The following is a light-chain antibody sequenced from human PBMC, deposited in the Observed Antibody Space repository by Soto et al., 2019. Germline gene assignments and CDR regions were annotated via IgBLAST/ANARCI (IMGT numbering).Light chain of an antibody. V-gene: IGLV2-11*01. Sequence: QSVLTQPRSVSGSPGQSVTISCTGTSSDVGGYDFVSWYQQHPAKAPKLIIFDVTKRPSGVPDRFSGSKSGSTASLTISGLQAEDEADYYCCSFAGSHTLYVFGTGTKVTVL. CDR2: DVT. CDR1: SSDVGGYDF. CDR3: CSFAGSHTLYV. J-gene: IGLJ1*01.